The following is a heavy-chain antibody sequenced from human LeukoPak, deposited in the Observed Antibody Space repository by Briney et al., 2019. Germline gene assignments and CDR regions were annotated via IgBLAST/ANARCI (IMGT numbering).Heavy chain of an antibody. D-gene: IGHD4-17*01. Sequence: SETLSLTCTVSGGSISSGSYYWSWIRQPAGKGLEWIGRIYTTGSTNYNPSLKSRLTISVDTSKNQFSLKLSSVTAADTAAYYCAREREDDYGDYASAFDIWGQGTMVTVSS. CDR3: AREREDDYGDYASAFDI. CDR1: GGSISSGSYY. CDR2: IYTTGST. J-gene: IGHJ3*02. V-gene: IGHV4-61*02.